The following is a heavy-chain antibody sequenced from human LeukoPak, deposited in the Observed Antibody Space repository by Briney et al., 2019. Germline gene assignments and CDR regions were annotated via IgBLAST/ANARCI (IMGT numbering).Heavy chain of an antibody. CDR2: FYHGDAGT. CDR3: ARTYSNSLPDAFDI. J-gene: IGHJ3*02. Sequence: GGALQISWEGSGCRFTTYWIGWWRQMPGKGGEGWGIFYHGDAGTRYSPSFQGQVTISAHKSITPAYLQWSSLKASDTAMYYCARTYSNSLPDAFDIWGQGTMVTVSS. D-gene: IGHD6-6*01. CDR1: GCRFTTYW. V-gene: IGHV5-51*01.